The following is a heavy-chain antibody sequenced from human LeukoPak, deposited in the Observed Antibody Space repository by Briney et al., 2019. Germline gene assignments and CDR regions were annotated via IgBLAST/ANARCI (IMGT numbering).Heavy chain of an antibody. Sequence: PGGSLRLSCAASGFTFSSYWMHWVRQAPGKGLVWVSHIKPDGSTTNYADSVKGRFTISRDNAKNTLYLQTNSLRVEDTALYYCARLAGEVKDLWGQGTLVTVSS. J-gene: IGHJ5*02. CDR1: GFTFSSYW. V-gene: IGHV3-74*01. CDR3: ARLAGEVKDL. D-gene: IGHD7-27*01. CDR2: IKPDGSTT.